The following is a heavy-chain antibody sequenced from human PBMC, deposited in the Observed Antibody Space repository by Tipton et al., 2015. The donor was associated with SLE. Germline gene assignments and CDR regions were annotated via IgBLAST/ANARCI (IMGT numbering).Heavy chain of an antibody. J-gene: IGHJ6*03. CDR2: IYYSGST. CDR3: ARGYYYMDV. V-gene: IGHV4-39*01. CDR1: GGSISSSSYY. Sequence: TLSLTCTVSGGSISSSSYYWGWIRQPPGKGLEWIGTIYYSGSTYYNPSLRSRVTISVDTSKNQFSLKLSSVTAADTAVYYCARGYYYMDVWGKGTTVTVSS.